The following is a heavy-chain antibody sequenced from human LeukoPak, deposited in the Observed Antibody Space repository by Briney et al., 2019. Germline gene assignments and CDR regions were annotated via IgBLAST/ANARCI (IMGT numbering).Heavy chain of an antibody. CDR3: ARARITKNVVVNRIDY. CDR1: GFTFNNYA. CDR2: ISYDGSKK. V-gene: IGHV3-30*01. Sequence: GGSLRLSCAASGFTFNNYALHGVRQAPGKGREWVAIISYDGSKKYYADSVKGRFTISRDNSTNTLFLQMDSLRDEDTAVYYCARARITKNVVVNRIDYWGQGTLVTVSS. D-gene: IGHD3-22*01. J-gene: IGHJ4*02.